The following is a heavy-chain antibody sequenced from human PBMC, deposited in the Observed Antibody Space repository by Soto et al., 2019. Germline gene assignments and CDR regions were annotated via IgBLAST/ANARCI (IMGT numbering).Heavy chain of an antibody. CDR1: GFTFSSYA. J-gene: IGHJ5*02. D-gene: IGHD3-10*01. V-gene: IGHV3-23*01. CDR2: ISGSGGST. Sequence: PGGSLRLSCAASGFTFSSYAMSWVRQAPGKGLEWVSAISGSGGSTCYADSVKGRFTISRDNSKNTLYLQMNSLRAEDTAVYYCAKEPGGFLHQNWFDPWGQGTLVTVSS. CDR3: AKEPGGFLHQNWFDP.